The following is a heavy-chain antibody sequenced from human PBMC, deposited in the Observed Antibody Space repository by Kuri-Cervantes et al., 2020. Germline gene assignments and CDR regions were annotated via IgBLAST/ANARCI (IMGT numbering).Heavy chain of an antibody. D-gene: IGHD3-16*02. Sequence: SETLSLTCAVYGGSFSGYYWSWTRQPPGKGLEWTGEINHSGSTNYNPSLKSRVTMSVDTSNNQFSLKLRSVTAADTAVYYCARVVGDYWGQGTLVTVSS. V-gene: IGHV4-34*01. J-gene: IGHJ4*02. CDR3: ARVVGDY. CDR1: GGSFSGYY. CDR2: INHSGST.